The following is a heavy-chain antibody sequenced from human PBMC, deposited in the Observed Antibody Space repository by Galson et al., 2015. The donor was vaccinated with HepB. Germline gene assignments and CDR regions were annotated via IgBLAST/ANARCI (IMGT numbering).Heavy chain of an antibody. CDR3: ARGREDLDS. J-gene: IGHJ4*02. V-gene: IGHV1-3*04. CDR2: INTGNGLI. CDR1: GYTFTIYA. Sequence: SVKVSCKASGYTFTIYAMHWVRQAPGQGLEWMGWINTGNGLITYSQKFQDRVTFTRDTSAITAYMDLSSLTSEDTAVYFCARGREDLDSWGQGTLVTVSS.